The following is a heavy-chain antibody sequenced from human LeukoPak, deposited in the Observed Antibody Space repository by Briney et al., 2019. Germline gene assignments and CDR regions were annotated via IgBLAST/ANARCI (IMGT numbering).Heavy chain of an antibody. Sequence: ASVKVSCKASGYTFTGYYMHWARQAPGQGLEWMGWINPNSGGTNYAQKFQGRVTMTRDTSISTAYMELSRLRSDDTAVYYCARDLDCSGGSCYLMDWFDPWGQGTLVTVSS. D-gene: IGHD2-15*01. CDR3: ARDLDCSGGSCYLMDWFDP. CDR2: INPNSGGT. J-gene: IGHJ5*02. CDR1: GYTFTGYY. V-gene: IGHV1-2*02.